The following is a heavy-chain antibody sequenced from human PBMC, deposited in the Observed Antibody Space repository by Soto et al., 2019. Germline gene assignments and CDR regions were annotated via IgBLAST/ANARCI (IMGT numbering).Heavy chain of an antibody. V-gene: IGHV3-23*01. CDR1: GFTLQNYA. CDR2: LIGGHYGT. D-gene: IGHD3-10*01. CDR3: AKGKSTGDIDWFVP. J-gene: IGHJ5*02. Sequence: GGSLRLSCTASGFTLQNYAMAWVRQAPGKGLEWVSTLIGGHYGTAYSYSVKGRFTVSRDNSKNCLYLQMNSLGVEDTAMYFCAKGKSTGDIDWFVPWGQASLVTVSS.